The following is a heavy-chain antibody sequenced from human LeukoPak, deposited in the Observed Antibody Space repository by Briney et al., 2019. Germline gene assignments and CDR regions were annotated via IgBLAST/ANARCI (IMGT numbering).Heavy chain of an antibody. V-gene: IGHV4-39*01. D-gene: IGHD2-2*01. CDR1: GGSISSSSYY. CDR2: IYYSGST. J-gene: IGHJ4*02. Sequence: SETLSLTCTVSGGSISSSSYYWGWIRQPPGKGLEWIGSIYYSGSTYYNPSLKSRVTISVDTSKNQFSLKLSSVTAADTAVYYCAGEYCSSTSCYLSYFDYWGQGTLVTVSS. CDR3: AGEYCSSTSCYLSYFDY.